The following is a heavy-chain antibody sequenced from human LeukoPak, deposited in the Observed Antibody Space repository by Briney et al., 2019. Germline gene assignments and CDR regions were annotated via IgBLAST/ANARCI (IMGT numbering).Heavy chain of an antibody. Sequence: GASVKVSCKASGGTFSNYVITWVRQAPGQGLEWMGGIIPIFGTTNYAQKFQDRVTITADESTSTSYMELNSLTSEDTALYYCARRIGSSSNWYYWFDPWGQGTRVTVSS. V-gene: IGHV1-69*01. J-gene: IGHJ5*02. CDR3: ARRIGSSSNWYYWFDP. D-gene: IGHD6-13*01. CDR2: IIPIFGTT. CDR1: GGTFSNYV.